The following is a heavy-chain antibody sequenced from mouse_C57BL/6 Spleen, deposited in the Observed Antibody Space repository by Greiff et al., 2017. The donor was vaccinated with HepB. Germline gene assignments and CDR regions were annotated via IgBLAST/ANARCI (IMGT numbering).Heavy chain of an antibody. Sequence: QVQLQQSGPELVKPGASVKISCKASGYAFSSSWMNWVKQRPGQGLEWIGRIYPGDGDTNYNGKFKGKATLTADKSSSTAYMQLSSLTSEDSAVYFCARFAGNYEYFDVWGTGTTVTVSS. CDR3: ARFAGNYEYFDV. D-gene: IGHD2-1*01. J-gene: IGHJ1*03. CDR2: IYPGDGDT. V-gene: IGHV1-82*01. CDR1: GYAFSSSW.